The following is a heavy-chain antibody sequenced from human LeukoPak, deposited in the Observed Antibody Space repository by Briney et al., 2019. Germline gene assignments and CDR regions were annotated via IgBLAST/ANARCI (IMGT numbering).Heavy chain of an antibody. V-gene: IGHV3-33*01. Sequence: GGSLRLSCAASGFTFSSYGMHWVRQAPGKGLEWVAVIWYDGSNKYYADSVKGRFTISRDNSKSTLYLQMNSLRAEDTAVYYCASEQQPPSRAFDIWGQGTMVTVSS. D-gene: IGHD6-13*01. CDR1: GFTFSSYG. CDR3: ASEQQPPSRAFDI. J-gene: IGHJ3*02. CDR2: IWYDGSNK.